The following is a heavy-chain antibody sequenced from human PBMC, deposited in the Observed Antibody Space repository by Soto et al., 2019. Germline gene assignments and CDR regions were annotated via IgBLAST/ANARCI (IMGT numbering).Heavy chain of an antibody. CDR3: ANQYCDSGTCYRAYDS. CDR1: GFTFRTYV. CDR2: ITGSGDKT. J-gene: IGHJ4*02. D-gene: IGHD2-2*02. V-gene: IGHV3-23*01. Sequence: GGSLRLSCAASGFTFRTYVMVWVRQAPGKGLEWVSSITGSGDKTFYADSVKGRFTISRDNSRNTIYLQMISLRDEDTAVYYCANQYCDSGTCYRAYDSWGQGTLVTVSS.